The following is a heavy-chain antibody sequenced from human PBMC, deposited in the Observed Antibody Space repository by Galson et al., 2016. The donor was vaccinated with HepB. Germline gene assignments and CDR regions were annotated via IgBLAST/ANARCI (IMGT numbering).Heavy chain of an antibody. Sequence: SLRLSCAASGFDFRRYAMNWVRQAPGQGLQWLSYISSTGSSIYYADSVKGRLTVSRDNGRSPLFLQLDDLRDEDTAIYYCARGPRWLQLGSYFDYWGQGVLVTVSS. CDR3: ARGPRWLQLGSYFDY. D-gene: IGHD5-24*01. V-gene: IGHV3-48*02. CDR2: ISSTGSSI. J-gene: IGHJ4*02. CDR1: GFDFRRYA.